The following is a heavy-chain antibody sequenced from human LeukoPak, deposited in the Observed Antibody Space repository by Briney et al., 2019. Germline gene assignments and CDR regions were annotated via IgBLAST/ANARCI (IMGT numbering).Heavy chain of an antibody. CDR2: IYYSGSS. V-gene: IGHV4-39*01. Sequence: SETLSLTCTVAGDSVTSSSYCWGWIRQPPGKGLEWIGCIYYSGSSYYNSSLNSRVTISVDTSKNEFSLRLKSVTATDTALYYCVRHRSGQAWLDPWGRGTLVTVSS. D-gene: IGHD1-26*01. CDR1: GDSVTSSSYC. CDR3: VRHRSGQAWLDP. J-gene: IGHJ5*02.